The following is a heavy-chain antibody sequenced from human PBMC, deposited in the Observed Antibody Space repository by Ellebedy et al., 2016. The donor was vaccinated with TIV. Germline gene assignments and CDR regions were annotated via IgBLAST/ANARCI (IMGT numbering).Heavy chain of an antibody. V-gene: IGHV3-72*01. CDR3: VRIGYITSWYREAY. Sequence: GESLKISCAASGFTFSDHYMDWVRQAPGKGLEWVGRIRNKPRSYTIEYAASVKGRFTISRDDSKNSLYLQMNSLKTEDTAVYYCVRIGYITSWYREAYWGQGTLVTVSS. J-gene: IGHJ4*02. CDR2: IRNKPRSYTI. CDR1: GFTFSDHY. D-gene: IGHD6-13*01.